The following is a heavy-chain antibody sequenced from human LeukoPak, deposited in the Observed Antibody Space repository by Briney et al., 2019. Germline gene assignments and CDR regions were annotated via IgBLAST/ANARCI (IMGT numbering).Heavy chain of an antibody. D-gene: IGHD1-14*01. J-gene: IGHJ4*02. V-gene: IGHV3-11*01. CDR2: ISSSGSTI. Sequence: GGSLRLSCAASGFTFSDYYMSWIRQAPGKGLEWVSYISSSGSTIYFADSVKGRFTISRDNAKNSLYLQMNSLRAEDTAVYYWAKILITAVVTTPGFDYRGQGTLVTVSS. CDR1: GFTFSDYY. CDR3: AKILITAVVTTPGFDY.